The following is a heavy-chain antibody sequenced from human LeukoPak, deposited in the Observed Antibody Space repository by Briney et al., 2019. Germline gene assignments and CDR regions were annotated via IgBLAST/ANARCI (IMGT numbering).Heavy chain of an antibody. D-gene: IGHD5-18*01. CDR2: INNGRT. CDR1: GFTFSSYA. CDR3: ARDGYSFGSLDY. Sequence: GGSLRLSCAASGFTFSSYAMSWVRQAPGKGLEWVSAINNGRTYYADSVKGRFTISRDNSKNTMYLQMNSLRAEDTAVYYCARDGYSFGSLDYWGQGTLVTVSS. J-gene: IGHJ4*02. V-gene: IGHV3-23*01.